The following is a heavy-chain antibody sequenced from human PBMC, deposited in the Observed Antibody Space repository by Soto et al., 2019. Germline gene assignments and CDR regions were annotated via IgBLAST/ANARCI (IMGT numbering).Heavy chain of an antibody. J-gene: IGHJ4*02. CDR1: GFTFSSYA. Sequence: GESLKISCAASGFTFSSYAMSWVRQAPGKGLEWVSAISGSGGSTYYADSVKGRFTISRDNSKNTLYLQMNSLRAEYTAVYYFAKLPYYDFWSGYPPYFDYWGQGTLVTVSS. V-gene: IGHV3-23*01. CDR3: AKLPYYDFWSGYPPYFDY. D-gene: IGHD3-3*01. CDR2: ISGSGGST.